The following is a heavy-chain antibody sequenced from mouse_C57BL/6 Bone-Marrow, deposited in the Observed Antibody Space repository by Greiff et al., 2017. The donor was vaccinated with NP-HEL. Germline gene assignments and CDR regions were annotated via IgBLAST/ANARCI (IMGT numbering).Heavy chain of an antibody. J-gene: IGHJ2*01. D-gene: IGHD1-1*01. CDR2: ISGGGGNT. CDR1: GFTFSSYT. Sequence: EVQGVESGGGLVKPGGSLKLSCAASGFTFSSYTMSWVRQTPEKRLEWVATISGGGGNTYYPDSVKGRFTISRDNAKNTLYLQMSSLRSEDTALYYCARPSITTVVADFDYWGQGTTLTVSS. V-gene: IGHV5-9*01. CDR3: ARPSITTVVADFDY.